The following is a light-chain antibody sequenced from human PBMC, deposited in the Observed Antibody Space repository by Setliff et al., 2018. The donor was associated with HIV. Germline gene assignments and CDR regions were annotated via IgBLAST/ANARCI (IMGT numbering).Light chain of an antibody. Sequence: QSVLTQSASVSGSPGQSITISCTGTSSDVGSYNLVSWYQQHPGKAPKLMIYEGSKRPSGVSNRFSGSKSGSTASLTIAGLQAEDEADYYCSSYAGSSRSYVFGTGTKVTVL. J-gene: IGLJ1*01. CDR1: SSDVGSYNL. V-gene: IGLV2-23*01. CDR2: EGS. CDR3: SSYAGSSRSYV.